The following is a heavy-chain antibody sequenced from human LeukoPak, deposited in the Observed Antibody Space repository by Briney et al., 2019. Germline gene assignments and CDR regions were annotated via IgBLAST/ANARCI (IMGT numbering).Heavy chain of an antibody. Sequence: KPGGSLRLSCAASGFTFSDYYMSWIRQAPGKGLEGLSYIVSSSTYTNYADSVKGRFTISRDNAKNSLYLQMNSLRAEDTAVYYCAREFPGGYSSGWYFDYWGQGTLVTVSS. V-gene: IGHV3-11*06. CDR3: AREFPGGYSSGWYFDY. D-gene: IGHD6-19*01. CDR2: IVSSSTYT. J-gene: IGHJ4*02. CDR1: GFTFSDYY.